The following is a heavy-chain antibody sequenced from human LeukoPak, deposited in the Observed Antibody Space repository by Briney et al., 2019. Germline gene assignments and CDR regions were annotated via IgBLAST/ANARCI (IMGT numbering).Heavy chain of an antibody. V-gene: IGHV3-30-3*01. CDR3: ARDMSSLDYGGKISGPRRFDL. J-gene: IGHJ4*02. D-gene: IGHD4-23*01. CDR2: ISYDGSNK. CDR1: GFTFSSYA. Sequence: GGSLRLSCAASGFTFSSYAMHWVRQAPGKGLEWVAVISYDGSNKYYADSVKGRFTISRDNSKNTLYLQMNSLRAEDTAVYYCARDMSSLDYGGKISGPRRFDLWGQGTLVTVSS.